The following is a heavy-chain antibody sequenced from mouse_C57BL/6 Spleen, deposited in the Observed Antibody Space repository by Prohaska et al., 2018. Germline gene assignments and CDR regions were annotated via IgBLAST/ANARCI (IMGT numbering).Heavy chain of an antibody. V-gene: IGHV2-4*01. J-gene: IGHJ4*01. D-gene: IGHD2-3*01. CDR1: GFSLTSYG. CDR3: VKNPGYSYAMDY. CDR2: IWSGGST. Sequence: QVQLKQSGPGLVQPSQSLSITCTVSGFSLTSYGVHWVRQPPGKGLEWLGVIWSGGSTDYNAALISRLRISKDNSKSKVLFKMNSLQADDTAIYYCVKNPGYSYAMDYWGQGTSVTVSS.